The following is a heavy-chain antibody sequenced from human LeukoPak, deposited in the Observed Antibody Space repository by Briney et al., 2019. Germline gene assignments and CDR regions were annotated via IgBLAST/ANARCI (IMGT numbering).Heavy chain of an antibody. D-gene: IGHD2-2*01. CDR1: GNYW. V-gene: IGHV3-74*01. CDR3: VSFYETY. Sequence: RAGGSLRLSCAASGNYWMHWVRQAPGKGLVWVSHINSDGSWTSYADSVKGRFTISKDNAKNTVYLQMNNLRAEDTAVYYCVSFYETYWGRGPLVTVSS. CDR2: INSDGSWT. J-gene: IGHJ4*02.